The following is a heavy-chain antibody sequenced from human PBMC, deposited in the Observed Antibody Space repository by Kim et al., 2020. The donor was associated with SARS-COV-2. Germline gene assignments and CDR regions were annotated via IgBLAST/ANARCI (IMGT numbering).Heavy chain of an antibody. CDR1: GFTFSSYW. Sequence: GGSLRLSCAASGFTFSSYWMHWVRQAPGKGLVWVSRINSDGSSTSYADSVKGRFTISRDNAKNTLYLQMNSLRAEDTAVYYCARGSSGYDYYYYYGMDVWGQGTTVTVSS. CDR3: ARGSSGYDYYYYYGMDV. V-gene: IGHV3-74*01. J-gene: IGHJ6*02. D-gene: IGHD5-12*01. CDR2: INSDGSST.